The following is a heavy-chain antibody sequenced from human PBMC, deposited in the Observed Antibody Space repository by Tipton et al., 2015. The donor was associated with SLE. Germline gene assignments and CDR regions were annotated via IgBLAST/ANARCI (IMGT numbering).Heavy chain of an antibody. CDR1: GGSISSSSFY. V-gene: IGHV4-39*07. D-gene: IGHD3-16*01. CDR2: FSYSGST. Sequence: GLVKPSETLSLTCTVSGGSISSSSFYWAWIRQPPGKGLEWIGTFSYSGSTYYNPSLKSRVTISADTSKNQFSLNLSSVTAADTAVYYCARGIMGDHDYWGHGTLVTVSS. CDR3: ARGIMGDHDY. J-gene: IGHJ4*01.